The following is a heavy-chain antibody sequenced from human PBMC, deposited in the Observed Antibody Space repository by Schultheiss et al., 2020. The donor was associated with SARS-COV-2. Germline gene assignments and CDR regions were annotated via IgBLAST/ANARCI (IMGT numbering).Heavy chain of an antibody. CDR3: AREEVGDYVWGSYRYGGYFDY. Sequence: ASVKVSCKASGYTFTSYAMHWVRQAPGQRLEWMGWSNAGNGNTKYSQEFQGRVTITRDTSASTAYMELSSLRSEDMAVYYCAREEVGDYVWGSYRYGGYFDYWGQGTLVTVSS. CDR1: GYTFTSYA. V-gene: IGHV1-3*02. CDR2: SNAGNGNT. J-gene: IGHJ4*02. D-gene: IGHD3-16*02.